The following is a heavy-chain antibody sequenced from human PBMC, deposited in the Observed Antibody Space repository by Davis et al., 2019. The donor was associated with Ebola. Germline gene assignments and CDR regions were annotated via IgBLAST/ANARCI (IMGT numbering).Heavy chain of an antibody. J-gene: IGHJ4*02. CDR3: SRWEYDSGGYYLGY. CDR1: GGSISNYY. D-gene: IGHD3-22*01. CDR2: IHNSGYT. V-gene: IGHV4-59*01. Sequence: PSETLSLTCIVSGGSISNYYWNWVRQPPGKGLEWIGYIHNSGYTTYNPSLRSRVTISLDTSRNQYSLNLNSVTAADTAVYYCSRWEYDSGGYYLGYWGQGILVTVSP.